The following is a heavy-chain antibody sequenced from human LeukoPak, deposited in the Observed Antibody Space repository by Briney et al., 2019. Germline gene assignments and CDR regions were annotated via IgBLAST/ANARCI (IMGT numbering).Heavy chain of an antibody. D-gene: IGHD6-13*01. CDR2: ISSSSYI. CDR1: GFTFSSYS. V-gene: IGHV3-21*01. Sequence: GGSLRFSCAASGFTFSSYSMNWVRQAPGKGLEWVSSISSSSYIYYADSVKGRFTISRDNAKNSLYLQMNSLRAEDTAVYYCARVAAARNDDAFDIWGQGTMVTVSS. CDR3: ARVAAARNDDAFDI. J-gene: IGHJ3*02.